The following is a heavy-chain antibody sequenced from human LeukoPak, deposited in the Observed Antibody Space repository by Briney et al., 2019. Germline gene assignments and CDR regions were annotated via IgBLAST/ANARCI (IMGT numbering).Heavy chain of an antibody. CDR1: GFSLSTSGVG. CDR3: AHRVEYQLLLRSYYYYGMDV. CDR2: IYWNDDK. J-gene: IGHJ6*02. D-gene: IGHD2-2*01. V-gene: IGHV2-5*01. Sequence: SGPTLVSPTQTLTLTCTFSGFSLSTSGVGVGWIRQPPGKALEWLALIYWNDDKRYSPSLKSRLTITKDTSKNQVVLTMTNMGPVDTATYYCAHRVEYQLLLRSYYYYGMDVWGQGTTVTVSS.